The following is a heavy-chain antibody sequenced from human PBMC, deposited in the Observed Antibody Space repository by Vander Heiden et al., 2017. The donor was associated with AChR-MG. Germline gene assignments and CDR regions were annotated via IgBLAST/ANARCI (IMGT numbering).Heavy chain of an antibody. Sequence: EVQLVESGGGLVQPGGSLRLSCVVSGFTFSNYWMSWVRQAPGKGLEWVANIKQDGTEKYFVGSVKGRFSISRDNAKNSLYLQMNSLRAEDTAVYYWARERWEPITMLQGVSDYWGQGTLVTVSS. CDR1: GFTFSNYW. CDR3: ARERWEPITMLQGVSDY. V-gene: IGHV3-7*01. CDR2: IKQDGTEK. J-gene: IGHJ4*02. D-gene: IGHD3-10*01.